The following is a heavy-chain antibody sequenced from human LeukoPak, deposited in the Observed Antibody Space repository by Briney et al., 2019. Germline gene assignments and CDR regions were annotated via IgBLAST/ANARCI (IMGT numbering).Heavy chain of an antibody. J-gene: IGHJ4*02. CDR1: GLTFSSHW. V-gene: IGHV3-7*01. D-gene: IGHD1-26*01. CDR2: IKHDGSEE. CDR3: ARVVPGLGKAWDYFDY. Sequence: GGSLRLSCAASGLTFSSHWMSWVRQAPGKGLEWVANIKHDGSEEYYVDSLKGRFTISRDNAKNSLYLQMNGLRAEDTAVYYCARVVPGLGKAWDYFDYWGQGTLVTVSS.